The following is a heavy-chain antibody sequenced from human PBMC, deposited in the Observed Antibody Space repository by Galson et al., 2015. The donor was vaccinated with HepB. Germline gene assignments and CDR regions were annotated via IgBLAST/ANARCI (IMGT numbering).Heavy chain of an antibody. V-gene: IGHV1-69*02. CDR2: IIPILGIA. CDR1: GGTFSSYT. D-gene: IGHD6-19*01. Sequence: SVKVSCKASGGTFSSYTISWVRQAPGQGLEWMGRIIPILGIANYAQKFQGRVTITANKSTSTAYMELISLRSEDTAVYYCARAWGDGWASVRIAVAGRDNWFDPWGQGTLVTVSS. J-gene: IGHJ5*02. CDR3: ARAWGDGWASVRIAVAGRDNWFDP.